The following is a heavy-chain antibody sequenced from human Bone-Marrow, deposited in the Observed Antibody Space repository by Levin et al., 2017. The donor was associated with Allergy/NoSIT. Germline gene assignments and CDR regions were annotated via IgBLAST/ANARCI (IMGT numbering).Heavy chain of an antibody. Sequence: SPTLSLPCNVSGGSIGTSFWSWIRQPPGKGLEWIGYISNTGSTDYNPSLKSRVTISTDRSKNQFSLKLTSVTAADTALYYCARDVSGTYFAFGIWGQGTMVTVSS. CDR2: ISNTGST. D-gene: IGHD1-26*01. J-gene: IGHJ3*02. CDR1: GGSIGTSF. V-gene: IGHV4-59*01. CDR3: ARDVSGTYFAFGI.